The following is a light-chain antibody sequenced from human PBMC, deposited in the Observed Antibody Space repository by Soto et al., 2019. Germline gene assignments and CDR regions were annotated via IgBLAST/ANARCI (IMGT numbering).Light chain of an antibody. CDR1: SSDVGGYNY. Sequence: QSALTQPASVSGSPGQSITISCTGTSSDVGGYNYVSWYQQHPGKAPKLMIYDVSNRPSGVSARLSGSKSGDMASLTISGLQAEDEADYYCSSYTGASTYVFGTGTKVTVL. V-gene: IGLV2-14*01. CDR2: DVS. CDR3: SSYTGASTYV. J-gene: IGLJ1*01.